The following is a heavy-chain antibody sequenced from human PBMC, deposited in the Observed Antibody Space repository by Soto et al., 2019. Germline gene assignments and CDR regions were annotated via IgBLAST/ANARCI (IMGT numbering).Heavy chain of an antibody. J-gene: IGHJ4*02. CDR3: AKYSGYDHFDY. CDR2: IYYSGST. D-gene: IGHD5-12*01. Sequence: SETLSLTCTVSGGSVSSGSYYWSWIRQPPGKGLEWIGYIYYSGSTNYNPSLKSRVTISVDTSKNQFSLKQSSVTAADTAVYYCAKYSGYDHFDYWGQGTLVTVSS. CDR1: GGSVSSGSYY. V-gene: IGHV4-61*01.